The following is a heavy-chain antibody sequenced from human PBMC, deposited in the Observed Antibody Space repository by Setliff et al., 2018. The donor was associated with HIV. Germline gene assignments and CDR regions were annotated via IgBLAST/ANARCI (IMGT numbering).Heavy chain of an antibody. CDR2: INAGNGNT. J-gene: IGHJ4*02. CDR3: ARDSPLSHFDY. V-gene: IGHV1-3*01. Sequence: ASVKVSCKASGYTFTSYAMHWVRQAPGQRLEWMGWINAGNGNTKYSQKFQGRVTITRDTSASTAYMELSSLRPEDTAVYYCARDSPLSHFDYWGQGILVTVSS. CDR1: GYTFTSYA.